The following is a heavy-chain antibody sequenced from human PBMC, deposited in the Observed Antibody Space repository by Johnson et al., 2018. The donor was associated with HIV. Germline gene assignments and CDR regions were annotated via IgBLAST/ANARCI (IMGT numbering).Heavy chain of an antibody. J-gene: IGHJ3*01. D-gene: IGHD6-13*01. CDR1: GFTFSDYY. V-gene: IGHV3-64*01. CDR3: ARARYTSDWYLYDAFDL. Sequence: VQLVESGGGLVKPGGSLRLSCAASGFTFSDYYMSWIRQAPGKGLAWVSGINWNGGSTGYATSVKGRFTISRDNSKNTLYLQMGSLRTEDMAVYHCARARYTSDWYLYDAFDLWGQGAMVTVSS. CDR2: INWNGGST.